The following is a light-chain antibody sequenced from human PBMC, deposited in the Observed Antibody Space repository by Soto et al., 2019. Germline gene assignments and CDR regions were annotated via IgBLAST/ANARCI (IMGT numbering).Light chain of an antibody. CDR2: DVS. J-gene: IGKJ1*01. Sequence: DIQMNQSPSTLSASVGDRVTITCRASQSIGDSLAWYQQKPGKAPYLLISDVSSLERGVPSRFSGSGSGTEFTLTISSMQPDDFATFYCQQYNGYSRTFGQGTKVEI. CDR3: QQYNGYSRT. V-gene: IGKV1-5*01. CDR1: QSIGDS.